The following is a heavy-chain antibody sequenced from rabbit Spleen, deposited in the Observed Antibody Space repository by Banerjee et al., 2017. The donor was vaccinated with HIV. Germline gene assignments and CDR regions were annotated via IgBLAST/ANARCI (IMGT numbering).Heavy chain of an antibody. Sequence: EESGGDLVQPEGSLTLTCKVSGFDFSSDAMCWVRQAPGKGPEWIACIYNGDGSTYYASWVNGRFTISKTSSTTVTLQMTSLTGADTATYFCARDLAACNSGSYAFNLWGPGTLLTVS. CDR3: ARDLAACNSGSYAFNL. D-gene: IGHD1-1*01. V-gene: IGHV1S47*01. CDR1: GFDFSSDA. J-gene: IGHJ4*01. CDR2: IYNGDGST.